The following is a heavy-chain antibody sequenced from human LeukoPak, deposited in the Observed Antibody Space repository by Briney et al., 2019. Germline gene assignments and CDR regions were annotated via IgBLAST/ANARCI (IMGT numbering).Heavy chain of an antibody. CDR1: GFTFSSYD. J-gene: IGHJ6*02. V-gene: IGHV3-13*01. CDR3: ARGGYFGSGPMDV. CDR2: IDTAGVT. D-gene: IGHD3-10*01. Sequence: GGSLRLSCAGSGFTFSSYDMPWVRQAAGKGLEWVAGIDTAGVTYYPGSVRGRFTISRENGRNSFFLQMNSLRAGDTAVYYCARGGYFGSGPMDVWGQGTTVTVSS.